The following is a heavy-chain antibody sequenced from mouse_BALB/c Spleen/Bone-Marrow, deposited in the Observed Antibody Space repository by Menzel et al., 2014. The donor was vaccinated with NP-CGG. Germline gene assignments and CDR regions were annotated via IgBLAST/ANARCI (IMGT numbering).Heavy chain of an antibody. V-gene: IGHV14-3*02. CDR2: IDPANGNT. CDR1: GFNIKDTY. CDR3: ARFAY. Sequence: VQLQQSGAELVKPGASVKLSCTASGFNIKDTYMHWVKQRPEQGLEWIGRIDPANGNTKYDPKFQGKATITADTSSNTAYLQLXSLTXXXXAVYYCARFAYWGQGTLVTVSA. J-gene: IGHJ3*01.